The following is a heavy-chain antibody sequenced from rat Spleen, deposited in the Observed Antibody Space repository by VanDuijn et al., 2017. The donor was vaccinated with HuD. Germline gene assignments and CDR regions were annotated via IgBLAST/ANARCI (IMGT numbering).Heavy chain of an antibody. J-gene: IGHJ1*01. CDR2: IIYDGSST. D-gene: IGHD2-2*01. V-gene: IGHV5-17*01. CDR3: TGGGIPWYLDF. CDR1: GFTFSDYA. Sequence: EVQLVESGGGLVQPGRSLKLSCAASGFTFSDYAMAWVRQAPKKGLEWVATIIYDGSSTYYRDCVKGRFTVSRDNAKSTLYLQMDSPRSDDTDTYSCTGGGIPWYLDFWGPGTMVTVSS.